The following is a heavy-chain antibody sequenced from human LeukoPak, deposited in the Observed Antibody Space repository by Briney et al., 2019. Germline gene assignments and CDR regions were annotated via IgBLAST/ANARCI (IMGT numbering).Heavy chain of an antibody. D-gene: IGHD3-3*01. CDR3: ASSQSMHYDFWSGYFPSPY. CDR1: GGSISSYY. Sequence: SETLSLTCTVSGGSISSYYWSWIRQPPGKGLEWIGYIYYSGSTNYNPSLKSRVTISVDTSKNQFSLKLTSVTAADTAVYYCASSQSMHYDFWSGYFPSPYWGQGSLVTVSS. CDR2: IYYSGST. V-gene: IGHV4-59*08. J-gene: IGHJ4*02.